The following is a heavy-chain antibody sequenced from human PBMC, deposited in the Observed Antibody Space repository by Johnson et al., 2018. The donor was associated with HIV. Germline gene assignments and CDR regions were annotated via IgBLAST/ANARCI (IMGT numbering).Heavy chain of an antibody. V-gene: IGHV3-64*01. Sequence: MHLVESGGGLVQPGGSLRLSCADSGFTFSTYAMHWVRQAPGKGLEYVSGVSSNGGKTYYANSVKGRLTISRDNSKNTLYLQMNSLRSEDTAVYYCTRRSPYDAFDIWGQGTMVNVSS. CDR3: TRRSPYDAFDI. J-gene: IGHJ3*02. CDR2: VSSNGGKT. CDR1: GFTFSTYA.